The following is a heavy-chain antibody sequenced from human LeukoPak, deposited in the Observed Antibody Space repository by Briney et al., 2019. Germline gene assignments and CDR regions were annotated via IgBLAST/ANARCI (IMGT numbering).Heavy chain of an antibody. J-gene: IGHJ6*02. V-gene: IGHV1-69*13. CDR2: IIPIFGTA. CDR1: GYTFTDYY. Sequence: SVKVSCKASGYTFTDYYMEWVRQAPGQGLEWMGGIIPIFGTANYAQKFQGRVTITADESTSTAYMELSSLRSEDTAVYYCARVPAVMVGGSYGMDVWGQGTTVTVSS. D-gene: IGHD2-2*01. CDR3: ARVPAVMVGGSYGMDV.